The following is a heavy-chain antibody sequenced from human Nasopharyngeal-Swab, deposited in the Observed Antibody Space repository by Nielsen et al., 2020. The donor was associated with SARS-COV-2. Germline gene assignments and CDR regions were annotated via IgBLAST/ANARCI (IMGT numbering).Heavy chain of an antibody. J-gene: IGHJ6*02. CDR2: ISGSGGST. V-gene: IGHV3-23*01. D-gene: IGHD3-3*01. Sequence: GESLKISCAASGFTFSSYAMSWVRQAPGKGLEWVSAISGSGGSTYYADSAKGRFTISRDNSKNTLYLQMNSLRADDTAVYYCAKTQEFGVAHGMDVWGQGTTVTVSS. CDR1: GFTFSSYA. CDR3: AKTQEFGVAHGMDV.